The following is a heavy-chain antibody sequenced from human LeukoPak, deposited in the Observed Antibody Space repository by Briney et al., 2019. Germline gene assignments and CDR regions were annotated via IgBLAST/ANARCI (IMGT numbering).Heavy chain of an antibody. CDR3: AKQLSSYAN. Sequence: PGGSLRLSCAASGFTFNDYAMNWVRQAPGKGLEWVANTNQDGSEKYYADSVKGRFTISRDNAKNSLYLQMNGLRAHDTPVYYCAKQLSSYANWGQGTLVTVSS. CDR2: TNQDGSEK. V-gene: IGHV3-7*01. D-gene: IGHD5-18*01. J-gene: IGHJ4*02. CDR1: GFTFNDYA.